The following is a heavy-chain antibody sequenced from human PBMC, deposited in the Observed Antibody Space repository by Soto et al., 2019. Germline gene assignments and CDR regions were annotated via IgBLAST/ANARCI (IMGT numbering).Heavy chain of an antibody. CDR2: ISYDGSNK. J-gene: IGHJ4*02. CDR3: AREDYGADYSDY. CDR1: GFTFSSYA. D-gene: IGHD4-17*01. Sequence: QVQLVESGGGVVQPGRSLRLSCAAPGFTFSSYAMHWVRQAPGKGLEWVAVISYDGSNKYYADSVKGGFTIPRDNSKNTLYLQKNSPRTEDKAVYYGAREDYGADYSDYGCQGTLVTVSS. V-gene: IGHV3-30-3*01.